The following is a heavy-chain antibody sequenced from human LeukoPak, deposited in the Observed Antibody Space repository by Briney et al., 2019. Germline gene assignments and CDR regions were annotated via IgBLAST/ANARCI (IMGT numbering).Heavy chain of an antibody. CDR1: GNDFSVFY. CDR2: INPHSRAT. J-gene: IGHJ5*02. Sequence: ASVKVSCKASGNDFSVFYVNWVRQAPGRGLEWVGWINPHSRATHYAQRFRGRVTMEASISTGYMELNSLTSDDTAVYYCVTTSVTHTRDPWGQGTLVTVSS. V-gene: IGHV1-2*02. CDR3: VTTSVTHTRDP. D-gene: IGHD5/OR15-5a*01.